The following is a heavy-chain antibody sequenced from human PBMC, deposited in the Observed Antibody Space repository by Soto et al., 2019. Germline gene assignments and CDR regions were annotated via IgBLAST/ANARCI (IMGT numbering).Heavy chain of an antibody. Sequence: QVQLVESGGGVVQPGRSLRLSCAASGFTFSTHAMHWVRQAPGKGLVWVAVIIYDGNNKYYADSVKGRFTISRNNSKNTLYLQMDRLRVEDTAVYYCARGRGIVGVVDYWGQGTLVTVSS. V-gene: IGHV3-30-3*01. D-gene: IGHD1-26*01. CDR3: ARGRGIVGVVDY. J-gene: IGHJ4*02. CDR1: GFTFSTHA. CDR2: IIYDGNNK.